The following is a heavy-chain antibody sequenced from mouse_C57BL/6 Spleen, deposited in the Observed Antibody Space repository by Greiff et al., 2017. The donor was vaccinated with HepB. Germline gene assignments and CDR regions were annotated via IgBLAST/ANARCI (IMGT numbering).Heavy chain of an antibody. D-gene: IGHD1-1*01. CDR1: GYTFTSYW. Sequence: QVQLKQPGAELVMPGASVKLSCKASGYTFTSYWMHWVKQRPGQGLEWIGEIDPSDSYTNYNQKFKGKSTLTVDKSSSTAYMQLSSLTSEDSAVYYCARATTVVASYYAMDYWGQGTSVTVSS. J-gene: IGHJ4*01. CDR3: ARATTVVASYYAMDY. V-gene: IGHV1-69*01. CDR2: IDPSDSYT.